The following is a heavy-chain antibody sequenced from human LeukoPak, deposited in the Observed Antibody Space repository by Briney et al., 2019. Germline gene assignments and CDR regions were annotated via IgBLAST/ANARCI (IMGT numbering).Heavy chain of an antibody. CDR1: GFTSSSYA. CDR3: AKGSGYYYAFDY. Sequence: PGGSLRLSCAASGFTSSSYAMSWVRQAPGKGLEWVSAISGSGGSTYYADSVKGRFTISRDNSKNTLYLQMNSLRAEDTAVYYCAKGSGYYYAFDYWGQGTLVTVSS. CDR2: ISGSGGST. D-gene: IGHD3-22*01. J-gene: IGHJ4*02. V-gene: IGHV3-23*01.